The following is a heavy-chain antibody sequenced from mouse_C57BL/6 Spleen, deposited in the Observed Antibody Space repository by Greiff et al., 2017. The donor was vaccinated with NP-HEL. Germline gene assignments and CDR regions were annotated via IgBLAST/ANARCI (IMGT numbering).Heavy chain of an antibody. CDR2: ISNLAYSI. CDR1: GFTFSDYG. V-gene: IGHV5-15*01. CDR3: ARQDGYSNWYFDV. D-gene: IGHD2-3*01. Sequence: EVKLMESGGGLVQPGGSLKLSCAASGFTFSDYGMAWVRQAPRKGPEWVAFISNLAYSIYYADTVTGRFTISRENAKNTLYLEMSSLRSEDTAMYYCARQDGYSNWYFDVWGTGTTVTVSS. J-gene: IGHJ1*03.